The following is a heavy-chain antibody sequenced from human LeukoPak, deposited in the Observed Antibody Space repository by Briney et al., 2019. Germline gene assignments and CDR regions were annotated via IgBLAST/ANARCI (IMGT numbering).Heavy chain of an antibody. CDR1: GFTLRTYG. CDR2: IRNDGTNK. V-gene: IGHV3-30*02. J-gene: IGHJ4*02. D-gene: IGHD3-22*01. Sequence: GGSLRLSCAASGFTLRTYGMHWVRQAPGKGLEWVAFIRNDGTNKYYADSVKGRFTISRDNSKNTMYLQMNSLRAEDTAIYYCAKEDYYDSSGFAEYFDYWGQGTLVTVSS. CDR3: AKEDYYDSSGFAEYFDY.